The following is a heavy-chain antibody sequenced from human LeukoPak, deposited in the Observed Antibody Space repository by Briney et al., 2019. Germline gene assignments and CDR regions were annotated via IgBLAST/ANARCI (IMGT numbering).Heavy chain of an antibody. CDR1: GFTFSSYE. V-gene: IGHV3-48*03. CDR3: ARVEDDYGDYYYGMDV. J-gene: IGHJ6*02. CDR2: ISNSDTSV. Sequence: SGRSLRLSCPASGFTFSSYEMNWVRQAPGKGLECLSYISNSDTSVHYADSGKGRFSISRDNAQNSLYLQMSSLKAEDTDVYYCARVEDDYGDYYYGMDVWGQGTTVTVSS. D-gene: IGHD4-17*01.